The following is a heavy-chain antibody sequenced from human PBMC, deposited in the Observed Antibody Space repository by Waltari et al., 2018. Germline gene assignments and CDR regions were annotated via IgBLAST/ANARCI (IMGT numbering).Heavy chain of an antibody. CDR3: ARGGSSYYDAYGT. V-gene: IGHV4-39*07. CDR1: GFPFTDDHPY. Sequence: QLQLQESGPGLVKPSETLSLTCTVSGFPFTDDHPYWGWIRQPPGEGLEWVGSIYSTGSTYYKTSLKSRVTVSIDTPNNQFSLKLTSVTAADTAVYFCARGGSSYYDAYGTWGQGSMVIVSS. D-gene: IGHD1-26*01. J-gene: IGHJ3*02. CDR2: IYSTGST.